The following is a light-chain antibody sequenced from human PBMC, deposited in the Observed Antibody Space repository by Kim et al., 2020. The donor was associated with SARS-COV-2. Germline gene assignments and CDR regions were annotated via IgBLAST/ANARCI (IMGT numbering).Light chain of an antibody. V-gene: IGLV2-14*03. CDR3: YSYITAPCGS. J-gene: IGLJ2*01. CDR1: SPDLGRYHY. CDR2: DDP. Sequence: ISRPGRSPDLGRYHYVSWHQQLPANPPQLIMYDDPARPSGISDRFSGPKSGNTASLTISGLQADDEAIYYCYSYITAPCGSFGGGPQLTVL.